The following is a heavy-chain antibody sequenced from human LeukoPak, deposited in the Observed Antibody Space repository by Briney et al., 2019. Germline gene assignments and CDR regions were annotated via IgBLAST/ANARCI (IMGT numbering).Heavy chain of an antibody. Sequence: GASVKVSCTASGYTFTSYGISWVRQAPGQGLEWMGWISAYNGNTNYAQKLQGRVTMTTDTSTSTAYMELRSLRSDDTAVYYCARGGLFGVVTFYYYYYGMDVWGQGTTVTVSS. CDR3: ARGGLFGVVTFYYYYYGMDV. CDR2: ISAYNGNT. D-gene: IGHD3-3*01. V-gene: IGHV1-18*01. J-gene: IGHJ6*02. CDR1: GYTFTSYG.